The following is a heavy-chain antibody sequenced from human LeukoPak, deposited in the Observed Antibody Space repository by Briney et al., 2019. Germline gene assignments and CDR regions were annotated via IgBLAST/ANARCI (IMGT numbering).Heavy chain of an antibody. Sequence: GSVKVSCKASGYTFTGYYIHWVRQAPGQGLEWMGIINPSDGTTSNTQKFQGRVTMTRDMSTTTVYMELSSLRSEDTAVYYCARDGYYDTSGYYFSQNYYYYYMDVWGKGTTVTVSS. CDR2: INPSDGTT. CDR1: GYTFTGYY. D-gene: IGHD3-22*01. CDR3: ARDGYYDTSGYYFSQNYYYYYMDV. J-gene: IGHJ6*03. V-gene: IGHV1-46*01.